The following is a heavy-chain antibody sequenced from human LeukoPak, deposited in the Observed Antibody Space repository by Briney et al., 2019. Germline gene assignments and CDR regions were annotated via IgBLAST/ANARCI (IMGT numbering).Heavy chain of an antibody. V-gene: IGHV1-2*02. Sequence: ASVKVSCKASGYTFTGYYMHWVRQAPGQGLEWMGWINPNSGGTNYAQKFQGRVTMTRDTSISTAYMELSRLRSDDTAVYYCARDDRYCSSTSCVAPGVYWGQGTLVTVSS. D-gene: IGHD2-2*01. CDR2: INPNSGGT. J-gene: IGHJ4*02. CDR3: ARDDRYCSSTSCVAPGVY. CDR1: GYTFTGYY.